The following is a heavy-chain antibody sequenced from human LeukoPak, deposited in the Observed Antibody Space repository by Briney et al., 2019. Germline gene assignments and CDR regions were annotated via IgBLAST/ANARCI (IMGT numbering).Heavy chain of an antibody. D-gene: IGHD5-12*01. J-gene: IGHJ4*02. CDR3: ARDRAYDSPEPY. CDR1: GGSISSYY. V-gene: IGHV4-59*12. CDR2: IYYSESP. Sequence: SETLSLTCTVSGGSISSYYWSWIRQPPGEGLEWGGYIYYSESPNYNPSLKSRVTISVDTSINQFSLKLSSVTAADTAVYYCARDRAYDSPEPYWGQGTLVTVSS.